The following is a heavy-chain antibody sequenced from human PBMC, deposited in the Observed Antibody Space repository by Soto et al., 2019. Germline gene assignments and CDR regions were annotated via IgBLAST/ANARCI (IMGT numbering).Heavy chain of an antibody. V-gene: IGHV4-34*01. J-gene: IGHJ4*02. CDR3: ARGLKQPRLGATPFDY. Sequence: SETLSLTCAVYGGSFSGYYWSWIRQPPGKGLEWIGEINHSGSTNYNPSLKSRVTISVDTSKNQFSLKLSSVTAADTAVYYCARGLKQPRLGATPFDYWGQGTLVTVSS. CDR2: INHSGST. CDR1: GGSFSGYY. D-gene: IGHD1-26*01.